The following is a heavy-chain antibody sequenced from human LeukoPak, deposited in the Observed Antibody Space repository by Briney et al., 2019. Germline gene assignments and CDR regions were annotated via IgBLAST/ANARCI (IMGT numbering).Heavy chain of an antibody. Sequence: SETLSLTCTVSGGSISSYYWNWIRQPPGKGLEWIGSIYYSGSTYYNPSLKSRVTISVDTSKNQFSLKLSSVTAADTAVYYCARASPPGGVPVDYWGQGTLVTVSS. J-gene: IGHJ4*02. V-gene: IGHV4-39*07. CDR1: GGSISSYY. D-gene: IGHD3-10*01. CDR2: IYYSGST. CDR3: ARASPPGGVPVDY.